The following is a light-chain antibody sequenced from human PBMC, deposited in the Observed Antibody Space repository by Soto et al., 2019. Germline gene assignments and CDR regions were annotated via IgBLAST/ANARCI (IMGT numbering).Light chain of an antibody. V-gene: IGKV1-5*01. CDR2: DAS. J-gene: IGKJ5*01. CDR1: QNIRNL. CDR3: QQYNTYST. Sequence: DIQMSQSPSTLSASVGDSVTITCRASQNIRNLLAWYQQKPGKAPNPLIYDASSLKSGVPSRFSGSGSGTEFTLTISSLQPDDFATYYRQQYNTYSTFGQGTRLENK.